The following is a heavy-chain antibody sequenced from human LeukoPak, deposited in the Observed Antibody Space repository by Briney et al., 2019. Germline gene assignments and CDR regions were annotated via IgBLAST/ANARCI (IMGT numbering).Heavy chain of an antibody. Sequence: GGSLRLSCAASGFTFSSYAMSWVRQDPGKGLDWVSLISDSVGGTYYADSVKGRFTISRDNSKNTLYLQMNSLRAEDTAVYYCAKGGSSGWYHLDFWGQGTLVTVSS. D-gene: IGHD6-19*01. V-gene: IGHV3-23*01. CDR2: ISDSVGGT. CDR1: GFTFSSYA. J-gene: IGHJ4*02. CDR3: AKGGSSGWYHLDF.